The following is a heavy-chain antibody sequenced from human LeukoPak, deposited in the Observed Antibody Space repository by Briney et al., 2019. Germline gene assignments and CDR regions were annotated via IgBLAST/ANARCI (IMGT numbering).Heavy chain of an antibody. D-gene: IGHD5-18*01. V-gene: IGHV3-9*01. CDR1: GFTFADYV. J-gene: IGHJ4*02. CDR3: AKLDRYGYDY. Sequence: GSSLRLSCAASGFTFADYVMHLARKAPGKGLEWVSGLSWNSGSMGSAVYVKGRFTISRDNAKNTQYLQMNRLRAEHTAVYYSAKLDRYGYDYWGQGTLVTVSS. CDR2: LSWNSGSM.